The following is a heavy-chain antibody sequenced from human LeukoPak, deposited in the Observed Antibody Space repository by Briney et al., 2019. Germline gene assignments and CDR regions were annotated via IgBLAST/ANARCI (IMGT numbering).Heavy chain of an antibody. D-gene: IGHD5-18*01. CDR3: ARFDSYGYSQYFDY. J-gene: IGHJ4*02. CDR1: GGSISSGDYY. CDR2: IYYSGST. Sequence: SETLSLTCTVSGGSISSGDYYWSWIRQPPGKGLEWIGYIYYSGSTYYNPSLKSRVTISVDTSKNQLSLKLSSVTAADTAVYYCARFDSYGYSQYFDYWGQGTLDTVSS. V-gene: IGHV4-30-4*01.